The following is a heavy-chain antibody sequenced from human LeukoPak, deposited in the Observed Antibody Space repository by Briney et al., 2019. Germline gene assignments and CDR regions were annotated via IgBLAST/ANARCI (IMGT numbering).Heavy chain of an antibody. D-gene: IGHD1-7*01. CDR3: ARGLEGTPDY. CDR1: GFTFRSYA. CDR2: ISDSGGST. Sequence: GGSLRLSCAASGFTFRSYAMTWVRQAPGKGLEWVSSISDSGGSTYYADSVKGRFTTSRDNSKNTLYLQMNSLRAEDTAVYYCARGLEGTPDYWGQGTLVTVSS. J-gene: IGHJ4*02. V-gene: IGHV3-23*01.